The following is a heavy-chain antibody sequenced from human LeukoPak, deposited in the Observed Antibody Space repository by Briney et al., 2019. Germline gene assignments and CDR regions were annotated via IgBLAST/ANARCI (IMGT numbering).Heavy chain of an antibody. CDR3: ARDVGPTTGVDY. J-gene: IGHJ4*02. D-gene: IGHD1-26*01. V-gene: IGHV1-46*01. Sequence: ASVKVSCKASGYTFTSYYMHWVRQAPGQGLEWTGIINPSGGSTSYAQKFQGRVTMTRDTSTSTVYMELSSLRSEDTAVYYCARDVGPTTGVDYWGQGTLVTVSS. CDR1: GYTFTSYY. CDR2: INPSGGST.